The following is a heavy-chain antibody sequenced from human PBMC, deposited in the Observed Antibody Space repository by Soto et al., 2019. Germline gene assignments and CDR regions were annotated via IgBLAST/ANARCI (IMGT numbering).Heavy chain of an antibody. CDR2: IWYDGSKT. J-gene: IGHJ4*02. V-gene: IGHV3-33*06. CDR3: VKDHCGGDCYSNPYFDY. CDR1: GFSFTTYG. D-gene: IGHD2-21*02. Sequence: RLSCAASGFSFTTYGLHWVRQAPGKGLEWVAVIWYDGSKTYYADSVKGRFTISRDNSKNTLYLQMNSVRVEDTAMYYCVKDHCGGDCYSNPYFDYWGQGTLVTVSS.